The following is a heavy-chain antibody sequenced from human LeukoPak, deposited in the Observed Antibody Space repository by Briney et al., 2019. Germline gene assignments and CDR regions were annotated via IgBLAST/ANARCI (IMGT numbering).Heavy chain of an antibody. CDR3: ARDLSPWESRNPDAFDI. CDR2: IYSGGST. Sequence: GGSLRLSCTASGFTVSTNYMSWVRQAPGKGLEWVSVIYSGGSTYYANSVRGRFTISRDNYKNTLYLQMNSLRAEDTAVYYCARDLSPWESRNPDAFDIWGQGTTVTVSS. J-gene: IGHJ3*02. D-gene: IGHD1-14*01. V-gene: IGHV3-53*01. CDR1: GFTVSTNY.